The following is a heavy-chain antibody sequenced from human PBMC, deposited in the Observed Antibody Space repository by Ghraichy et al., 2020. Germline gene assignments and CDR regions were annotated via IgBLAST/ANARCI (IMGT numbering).Heavy chain of an antibody. J-gene: IGHJ4*02. CDR1: GDSISNYY. V-gene: IGHV4-4*07. CDR3: ARDRYGSGNFFDY. CDR2: IYTSGST. Sequence: SQTLSLTCTVSGDSISNYYWSWIRQPAGKGLEWIGRIYTSGSTNYNPSLKGRATMSVGTSKNQFSLTLTSVTAADTAVYYCARDRYGSGNFFDYWGQGTLVTVSS. D-gene: IGHD3-10*01.